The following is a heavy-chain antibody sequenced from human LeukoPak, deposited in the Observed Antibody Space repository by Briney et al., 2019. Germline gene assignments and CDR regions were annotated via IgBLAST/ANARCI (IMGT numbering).Heavy chain of an antibody. J-gene: IGHJ4*02. Sequence: GGSLRLSCAASGFTFDDYGMSWVRQAPGKGLEWVSGINWNGGSTGYADSVKGRFTISRDNAKNSLYLQMNSLRAEDTALYYCAREGELGGYCSSTSCYTLDYWGQGTLVTVSS. CDR3: AREGELGGYCSSTSCYTLDY. CDR2: INWNGGST. CDR1: GFTFDDYG. V-gene: IGHV3-20*04. D-gene: IGHD2-2*02.